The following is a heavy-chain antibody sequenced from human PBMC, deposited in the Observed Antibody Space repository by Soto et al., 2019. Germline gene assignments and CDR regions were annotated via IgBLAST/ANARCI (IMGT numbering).Heavy chain of an antibody. CDR2: ISYDGSTK. V-gene: IGHV3-30*18. J-gene: IGHJ4*02. Sequence: QVQLVESGGGVVQPGRSLRLSCAASGFTFSSYGMHWVRQAPGKGLEWVAVISYDGSTKYYADSVKGRFTISRDNSKNTLYLQMNSLRAEDTAVYYCAKDRIYDYWGQGTLVTVSS. CDR3: AKDRIYDY. D-gene: IGHD2-15*01. CDR1: GFTFSSYG.